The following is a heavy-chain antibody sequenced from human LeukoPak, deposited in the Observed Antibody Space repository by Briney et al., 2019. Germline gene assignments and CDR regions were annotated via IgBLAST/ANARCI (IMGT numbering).Heavy chain of an antibody. J-gene: IGHJ6*03. CDR3: ARDAQKSYYMDV. CDR1: GYTFTGYY. V-gene: IGHV1-2*02. Sequence: ASVKVFCKASGYTFTGYYMHWVRQAPGQGLEWMGWINPNSGGTNYAQKFQGRVTMTRDTSISTVYMELSSLRSEDTAVYYCARDAQKSYYMDVWGKGTTVTISS. CDR2: INPNSGGT.